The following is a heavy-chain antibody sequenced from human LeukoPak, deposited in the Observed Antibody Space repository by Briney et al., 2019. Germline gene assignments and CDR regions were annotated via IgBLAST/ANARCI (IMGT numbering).Heavy chain of an antibody. D-gene: IGHD3-22*01. Sequence: PSETLSLTCTVSGGSISSSSYYWGWIRQPPGKGLEWIGSIYYSGSTYYNPSLKSRVTISVDTSKNQFSLKLSSVTTADTAVYYCAHDSSGYYGHGGYMDVWGKGTTVTVSS. J-gene: IGHJ6*03. CDR3: AHDSSGYYGHGGYMDV. CDR1: GGSISSSSYY. CDR2: IYYSGST. V-gene: IGHV4-39*07.